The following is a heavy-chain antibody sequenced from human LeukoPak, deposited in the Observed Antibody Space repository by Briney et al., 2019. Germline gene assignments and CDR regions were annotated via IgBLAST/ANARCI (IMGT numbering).Heavy chain of an antibody. CDR3: ASKTTDYDFWSGYVHDY. CDR1: GGSISSSNW. J-gene: IGHJ4*02. CDR2: IYHSGST. Sequence: SETLSLTCAVSGGSISSSNWWSWVRQPPGKGLEWIGEIYHSGSTNYNPSLKSRVTISVDKSKNQFSLKLSSVTAADTAVYYCASKTTDYDFWSGYVHDYWGQGTLVTVSS. D-gene: IGHD3-3*01. V-gene: IGHV4-4*02.